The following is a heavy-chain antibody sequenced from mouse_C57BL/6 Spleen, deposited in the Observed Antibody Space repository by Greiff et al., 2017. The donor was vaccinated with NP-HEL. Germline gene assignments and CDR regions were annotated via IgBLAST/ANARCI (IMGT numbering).Heavy chain of an antibody. J-gene: IGHJ4*01. CDR1: GYAFSSSW. D-gene: IGHD2-5*01. V-gene: IGHV1-82*01. CDR2: IYPGDGDT. Sequence: QVQLQQSGPELVKPGASVKISCKASGYAFSSSWMNWVKQRPGKGLEWIGRIYPGDGDTNYNGKFKGKATLTADKSSSTAYMQLSSLTSEDSAVYFCAKGYYSNPYYAMDYWGQGTSVTVSS. CDR3: AKGYYSNPYYAMDY.